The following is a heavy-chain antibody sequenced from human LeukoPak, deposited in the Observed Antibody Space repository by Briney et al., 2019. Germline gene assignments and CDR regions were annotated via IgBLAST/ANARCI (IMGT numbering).Heavy chain of an antibody. V-gene: IGHV3-48*03. J-gene: IGHJ3*02. Sequence: GGSLRLSCAASGFTFSSYEMNWVRQAPGKGLEWVSYISSSGSTIYYADSVKGRFTIPRDNAKNSLYLQMNSLRAEDTALYYCAKEGSRYSYGSDAFDIWGQGTMVTVSS. D-gene: IGHD5-18*01. CDR2: ISSSGSTI. CDR3: AKEGSRYSYGSDAFDI. CDR1: GFTFSSYE.